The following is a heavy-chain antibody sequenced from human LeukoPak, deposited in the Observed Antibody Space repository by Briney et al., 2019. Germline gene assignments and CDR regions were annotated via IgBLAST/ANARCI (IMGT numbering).Heavy chain of an antibody. D-gene: IGHD3/OR15-3a*01. J-gene: IGHJ4*02. CDR1: GGSFSAYY. Sequence: SEALSLTCAVYGGSFSAYYWNWIRQTPGKGLEWIGEINQSGRTKYNPSLKSRVTISGDTSKHQFSLKLSSVTAADTAVYYCAKQTGSGLFILPGGQGTLVTVSS. V-gene: IGHV4-34*01. CDR3: AKQTGSGLFILP. CDR2: INQSGRT.